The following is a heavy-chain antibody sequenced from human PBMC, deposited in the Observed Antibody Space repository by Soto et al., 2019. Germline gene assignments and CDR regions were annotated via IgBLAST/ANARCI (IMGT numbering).Heavy chain of an antibody. Sequence: EMQLSESGGGLVQPGGSLRLSCAASGFTFGSYAMSWVRQAPGKGLEWVSAISGGGSGTYYADSVKGRFTISRDNSKKTLFLQMNSLRVEDMAIYYCAKDPKSTVRFNWFDSWGQGTRVNVSS. V-gene: IGHV3-23*01. J-gene: IGHJ5*01. CDR1: GFTFGSYA. CDR2: ISGGGSGT. D-gene: IGHD2-8*02. CDR3: AKDPKSTVRFNWFDS.